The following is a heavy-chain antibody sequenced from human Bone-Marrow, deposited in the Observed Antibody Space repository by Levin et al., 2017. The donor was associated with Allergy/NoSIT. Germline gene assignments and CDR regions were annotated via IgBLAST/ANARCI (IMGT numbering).Heavy chain of an antibody. Sequence: PGGSLRLSCAASGFTFSDAWMNWVRQAPGKGLEWVGRIKSLYVLGTRDYAAPVKGRFTISRDDLTDRVYLQMNNLDTEDTAVYFCTKDNYGVSGLGDAFDIWGQGTMVTVSS. CDR1: GFTFSDAW. D-gene: IGHD4/OR15-4a*01. CDR3: TKDNYGVSGLGDAFDI. J-gene: IGHJ3*02. CDR2: IKSLYVLGTR. V-gene: IGHV3-15*01.